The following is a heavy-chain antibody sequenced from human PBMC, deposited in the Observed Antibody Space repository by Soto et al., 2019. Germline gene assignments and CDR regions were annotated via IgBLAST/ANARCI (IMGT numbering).Heavy chain of an antibody. D-gene: IGHD4-17*01. CDR1: GFTFSDYW. V-gene: IGHV3-74*01. Sequence: EVQLVESGGGLVQPGGSLRLSCAASGFTFSDYWMHWVRQAPGKGLVWVSRIKGDASSIAYADSVRGRFTISRDNAKNTLYLQTNSLRAEDPAVYYCARGLRGYYGKDVWGQGTTVTVSS. CDR3: ARGLRGYYGKDV. J-gene: IGHJ6*02. CDR2: IKGDASSI.